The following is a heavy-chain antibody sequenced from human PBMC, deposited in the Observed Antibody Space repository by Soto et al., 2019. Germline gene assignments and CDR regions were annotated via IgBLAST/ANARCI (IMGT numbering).Heavy chain of an antibody. CDR1: GFTFSPYW. V-gene: IGHV3-74*01. Sequence: EVQLAESGGGLVQPGGSLRLSCAASGFTFSPYWMHWVRQAPGKGLVWVSRINPDGSSTDYADSVKGRFTISRDNAKNTVNLKMTSLRAEDTVVYYCGRVGSYGPRGMDVWGDGATVTVST. CDR2: INPDGSST. CDR3: GRVGSYGPRGMDV. D-gene: IGHD3-16*01. J-gene: IGHJ6*04.